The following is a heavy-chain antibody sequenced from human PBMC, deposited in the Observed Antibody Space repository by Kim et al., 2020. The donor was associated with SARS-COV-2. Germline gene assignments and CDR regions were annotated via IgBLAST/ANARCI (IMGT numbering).Heavy chain of an antibody. D-gene: IGHD3-22*01. CDR1: GGSISSYY. V-gene: IGHV4-59*01. J-gene: IGHJ4*02. CDR3: ARTAYYYDSSGYLPIYYFDY. CDR2: IYYSGST. Sequence: SETLSLTCTVSGGSISSYYWSWIRQPPGKGLEWIGYIYYSGSTNSNPSLKSRVTISVDTSKNQFSLKLSSVTAADTAVYYCARTAYYYDSSGYLPIYYFDYWGQGTLVTVSS.